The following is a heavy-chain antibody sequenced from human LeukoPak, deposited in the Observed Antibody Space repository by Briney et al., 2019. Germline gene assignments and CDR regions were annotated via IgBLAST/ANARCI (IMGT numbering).Heavy chain of an antibody. V-gene: IGHV1-69*05. Sequence: SVKVSCKASGGTFSSYAISWVRQAPGQGLEWMGGIIPIFGTANYAQKFQGRVTITTDESTSTAYMELSSLRSEDTAVYYCARVLRFLEWLGGADYYYMDVWGKGTTVTVSS. CDR3: ARVLRFLEWLGGADYYYMDV. J-gene: IGHJ6*03. D-gene: IGHD3-3*01. CDR2: IIPIFGTA. CDR1: GGTFSSYA.